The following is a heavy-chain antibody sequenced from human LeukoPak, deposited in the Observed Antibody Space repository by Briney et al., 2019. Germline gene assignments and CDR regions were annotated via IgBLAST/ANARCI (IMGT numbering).Heavy chain of an antibody. CDR2: INHSGST. CDR3: ARTNDYDSSGYYSWDYYYYMDV. V-gene: IGHV4-34*01. D-gene: IGHD3-22*01. Sequence: SETLSLTCAVYGGSFSGYYWSWIRQPPGKGLEWIGEINHSGSTNYNPSLKSLVTISVDTSKNQFSLKLSSVTAADTAVYYCARTNDYDSSGYYSWDYYYYMDVWGKGTTVTVSS. J-gene: IGHJ6*03. CDR1: GGSFSGYY.